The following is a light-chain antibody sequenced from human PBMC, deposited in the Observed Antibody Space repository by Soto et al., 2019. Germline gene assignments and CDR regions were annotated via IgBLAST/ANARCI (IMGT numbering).Light chain of an antibody. CDR1: SSDVGSYNL. V-gene: IGLV2-14*02. CDR3: SSYTTSNTRQIV. CDR2: EGS. Sequence: QSVLTQPASVSRSPGQSITISCTGTSSDVGSYNLVSWYQQHPGKAPKLMIYEGSKRPSGVSIRFSGSKSDNTASLTISGLQPEDEADYHCSSYTTSNTRQIVFGTGTKVTVL. J-gene: IGLJ1*01.